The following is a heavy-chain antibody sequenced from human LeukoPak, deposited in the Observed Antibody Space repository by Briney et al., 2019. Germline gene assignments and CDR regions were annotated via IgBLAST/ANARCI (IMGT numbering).Heavy chain of an antibody. CDR1: GFTFSSYG. D-gene: IGHD3-10*02. Sequence: GGSLRLSCAASGFTFSSYGMNWVRRAPGKGLEWVSYISSSGSTIYYADSVKGRFTISRDNAKNSLYLQMNSLRAEDTAVYYCAELGITMIGGVWGKGTTVTISS. J-gene: IGHJ6*04. CDR3: AELGITMIGGV. V-gene: IGHV3-48*03. CDR2: ISSSGSTI.